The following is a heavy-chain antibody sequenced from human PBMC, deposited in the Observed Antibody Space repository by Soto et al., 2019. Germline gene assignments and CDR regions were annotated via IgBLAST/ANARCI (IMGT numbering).Heavy chain of an antibody. Sequence: SETLSLTCTVSGGSISSGGYYWSWIRQHPGKGLEWIGCIYFSGSTYYNPSLKSRVTISGDTSKNQFSLKLSSVTAADTAVYYCARAHNYYGSYYFDYWGQGTLVTVSS. D-gene: IGHD3-10*01. CDR1: GGSISSGGYY. CDR3: ARAHNYYGSYYFDY. CDR2: IYFSGST. V-gene: IGHV4-31*03. J-gene: IGHJ4*02.